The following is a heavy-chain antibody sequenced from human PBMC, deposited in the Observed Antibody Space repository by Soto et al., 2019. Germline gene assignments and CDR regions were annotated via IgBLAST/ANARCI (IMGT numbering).Heavy chain of an antibody. CDR1: GFSFSSYA. CDR3: ARDRYLDSYAFDS. D-gene: IGHD3-9*01. Sequence: QVQLVESGGGVVQPGRSPRLSCAASGFSFSSYAMHWVRQAPGKGLEWVSVISFEGNDKYYADSVKGRFTISRDENENTLYLQMNSLRPEDTAVYYCARDRYLDSYAFDSWGQGTLVTVSS. J-gene: IGHJ4*02. CDR2: ISFEGNDK. V-gene: IGHV3-30-3*01.